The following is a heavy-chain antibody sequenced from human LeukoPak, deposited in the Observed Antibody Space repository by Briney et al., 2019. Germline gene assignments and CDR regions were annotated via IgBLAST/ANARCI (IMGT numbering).Heavy chain of an antibody. J-gene: IGHJ4*02. V-gene: IGHV3-30-3*01. D-gene: IGHD1-7*01. CDR2: ISKDGSDK. Sequence: GGSLRLSCAASGFTFSSYSMSWVRQAPGKGLEWVAVISKDGSDKYYPGSVRGRFTISRDNSKNTIYLQMDSLRAEDTAIYYCARDYWWNYDYWGQGTLVTVSS. CDR1: GFTFSSYS. CDR3: ARDYWWNYDY.